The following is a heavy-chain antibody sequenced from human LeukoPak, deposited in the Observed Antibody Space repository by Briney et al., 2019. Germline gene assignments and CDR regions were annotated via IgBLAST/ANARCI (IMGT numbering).Heavy chain of an antibody. D-gene: IGHD7-27*01. V-gene: IGHV3-30-3*01. CDR3: ATIGDRRTGELYRIDY. J-gene: IGHJ4*02. CDR2: ISYDGSFK. Sequence: PGGSLRLSCAASGFTFSSYAMHWVRQAPGKGLEWVAVISYDGSFKNYADSVKGRFTISRDNSKNTLYLQMNSLRAEDTALYYCATIGDRRTGELYRIDYWGQGTLVTVSS. CDR1: GFTFSSYA.